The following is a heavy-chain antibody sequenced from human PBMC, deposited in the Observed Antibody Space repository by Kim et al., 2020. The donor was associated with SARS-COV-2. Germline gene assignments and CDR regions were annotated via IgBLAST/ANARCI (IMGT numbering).Heavy chain of an antibody. CDR2: INHSGST. CDR3: ARGRRYFDWLLPYYFDY. CDR1: GGSFSGYY. V-gene: IGHV4-34*01. D-gene: IGHD3-9*01. Sequence: SETLSLTCAVYGGSFSGYYWSWIRQPPGKGLEWIGEINHSGSTNYNPSLKSRVTISVDTSKNQFSLKLSSVTAADTAVYYCARGRRYFDWLLPYYFDYWGQGTLVTVSS. J-gene: IGHJ4*02.